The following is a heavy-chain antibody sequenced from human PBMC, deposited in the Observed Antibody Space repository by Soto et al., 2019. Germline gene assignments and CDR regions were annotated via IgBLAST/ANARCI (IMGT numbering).Heavy chain of an antibody. V-gene: IGHV3-30*03. CDR3: ARDAGGSMPVDY. Sequence: GWSLRLSCASSEYTFSTYGMHWVRKATGKGLEWVAVISYDGSNKYYADSVKGRFTISRDNSKNTLYLQINSLRVEDTAVYFCARDAGGSMPVDYWGQGTLVTVSS. CDR1: EYTFSTYG. CDR2: ISYDGSNK. D-gene: IGHD2-2*01. J-gene: IGHJ4*02.